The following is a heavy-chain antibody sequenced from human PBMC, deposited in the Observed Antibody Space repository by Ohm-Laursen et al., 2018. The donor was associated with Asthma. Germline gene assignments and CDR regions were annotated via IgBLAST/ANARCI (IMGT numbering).Heavy chain of an antibody. Sequence: GSLRLSCAASGFTFSDYYMSWIRQAPGKGLEWVSYISGSSSYTNSADSEKGRFTISRDNAKNSLYLQMNSLRAEDTAVYYCARDISDYYYYGMDVWGQGTTVTVSS. CDR3: ARDISDYYYYGMDV. CDR1: GFTFSDYY. D-gene: IGHD1-14*01. V-gene: IGHV3-11*06. CDR2: ISGSSSYT. J-gene: IGHJ6*02.